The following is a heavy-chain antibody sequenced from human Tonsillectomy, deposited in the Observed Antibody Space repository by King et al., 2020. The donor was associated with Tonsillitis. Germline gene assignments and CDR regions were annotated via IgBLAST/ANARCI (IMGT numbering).Heavy chain of an antibody. V-gene: IGHV3-53*01. CDR2: IYSGGST. CDR3: ARGKDYYDSSGYHSVDAFDV. CDR1: GFTVSSNY. Sequence: VQLVESGGGLIQPGGSLRLSCAASGFTVSSNYMSWVRQAPGKGLEWVSIIYSGGSTYYADSVKGRFTISRDNSKNMLYRQMNSLRAEDTAVYYCARGKDYYDSSGYHSVDAFDVWGQGTMVTVSS. J-gene: IGHJ3*01. D-gene: IGHD3-22*01.